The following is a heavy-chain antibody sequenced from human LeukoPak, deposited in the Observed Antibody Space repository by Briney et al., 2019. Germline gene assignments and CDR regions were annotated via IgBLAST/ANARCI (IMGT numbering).Heavy chain of an antibody. Sequence: GESLRLSCVASGFTFSNYAMSWVRQAPGKRLEWVSSVTGRGGSTYYADSVKGRFTISRDNSKNTLCLQMNSLRAQDTAIYYCAKWGDYDFLTGYYGSDFWGQGTLVTVSS. CDR2: VTGRGGST. J-gene: IGHJ4*02. D-gene: IGHD3/OR15-3a*01. V-gene: IGHV3-23*01. CDR1: GFTFSNYA. CDR3: AKWGDYDFLTGYYGSDF.